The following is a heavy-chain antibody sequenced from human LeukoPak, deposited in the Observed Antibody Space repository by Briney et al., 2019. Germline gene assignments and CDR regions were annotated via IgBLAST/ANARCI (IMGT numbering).Heavy chain of an antibody. CDR3: ARDSYYDFWTGSLGAFDI. J-gene: IGHJ3*02. CDR1: GFTVSSNY. V-gene: IGHV3-66*01. D-gene: IGHD3-3*01. CDR2: IYSGGST. Sequence: PGGSLRLSCAASGFTVSSNYMSWVRQAPGKGLEWDSVIYSGGSTYYADSVKGRFTISRDNSKNTLYLQMNSLNPEDTAVYYCARDSYYDFWTGSLGAFDIWGQGTMVTVSS.